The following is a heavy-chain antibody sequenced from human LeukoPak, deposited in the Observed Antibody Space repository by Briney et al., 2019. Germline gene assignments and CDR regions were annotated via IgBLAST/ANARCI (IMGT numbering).Heavy chain of an antibody. CDR3: ARDKHRVIDY. CDR2: IYYSGST. Sequence: PSQTLSLTCTVSGGSISSGGYCWSWIRQHPGKGLEWIGYIYYSGSTYYNPSLKSRVTISVDTSKNQFSLKLSSVTAADTAVYYCARDKHRVIDYWGQGTLVTVSS. J-gene: IGHJ4*02. D-gene: IGHD3-3*01. CDR1: GGSISSGGYC. V-gene: IGHV4-31*03.